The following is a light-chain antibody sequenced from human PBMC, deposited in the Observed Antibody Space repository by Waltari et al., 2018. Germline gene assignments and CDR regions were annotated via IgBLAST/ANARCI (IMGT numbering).Light chain of an antibody. CDR3: QQYYRSRT. Sequence: DIVMTQSPDSLAVSLCERATINCKSSQSVLYNSNDKNYLAWYQQKPGQPPKLLIYWASTRESGVPDRFSGSGSGTDFTLTISSLQAEDVAVYYCQQYYRSRTFGQGTKVEIK. CDR2: WAS. V-gene: IGKV4-1*01. J-gene: IGKJ1*01. CDR1: QSVLYNSNDKNY.